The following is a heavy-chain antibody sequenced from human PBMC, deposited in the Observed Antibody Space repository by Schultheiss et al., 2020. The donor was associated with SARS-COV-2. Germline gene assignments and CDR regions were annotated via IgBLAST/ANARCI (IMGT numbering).Heavy chain of an antibody. D-gene: IGHD3-16*01. CDR1: GGSFSGYY. Sequence: GSLRLSCAVYGGSFSGYYWGWIRQPPGKGLEWIGSIYYSGSTYYNPSLKSRVTISVDTSKNQFSLKLSSVTAADTAVYYCATCLSHYYYYMDVWGQGTMVTVSS. V-gene: IGHV4-59*05. CDR2: IYYSGST. J-gene: IGHJ6*03. CDR3: ATCLSHYYYYMDV.